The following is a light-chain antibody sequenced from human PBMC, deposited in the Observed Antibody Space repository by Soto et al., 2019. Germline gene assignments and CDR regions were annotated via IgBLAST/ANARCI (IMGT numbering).Light chain of an antibody. Sequence: TQSPGTLSLSPGERATLSCRASQSVSSSLAWYQQKPGKAPKLLIYAASSLQSGVPSRFSGSGSGTDFTLTISSLQPEDFATYYCQQSYSTPPITFGQGTRLEIK. CDR3: QQSYSTPPIT. CDR2: AAS. J-gene: IGKJ5*01. CDR1: QSVSSS. V-gene: IGKV1-39*01.